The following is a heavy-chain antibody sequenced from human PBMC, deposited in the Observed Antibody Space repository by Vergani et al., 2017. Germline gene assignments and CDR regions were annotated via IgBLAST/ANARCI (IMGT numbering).Heavy chain of an antibody. CDR2: IDWDDDK. CDR3: AHRYYYDSSGYYLRANWFDP. Sequence: QVTLTESGPALVKPTQTLTLTCTFSGFSLSTSGMRVSWIRQPPGKALEWLARIDWDDDKFYSTSLKTRLTISKDTSKNQVVLTMTNMDPVDTATYYCAHRYYYDSSGYYLRANWFDPWGQGTLVTVSS. CDR1: GFSLSTSGMR. V-gene: IGHV2-70*04. J-gene: IGHJ5*02. D-gene: IGHD3-22*01.